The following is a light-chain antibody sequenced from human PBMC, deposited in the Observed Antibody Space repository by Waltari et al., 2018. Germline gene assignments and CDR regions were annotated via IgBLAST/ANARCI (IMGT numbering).Light chain of an antibody. CDR1: QSVLYSSNNKNY. J-gene: IGKJ1*01. CDR2: WAS. Sequence: DIVMTQSPDSLAVSLGERATINCKSSQSVLYSSNNKNYLDWYQQKPGQPPKLLIYWASTWESGVPARFSGSGSGTDFTLTIISLQAEDVAVYYCHQPYSTLTWTFGQGTKVEIK. V-gene: IGKV4-1*01. CDR3: HQPYSTLTWT.